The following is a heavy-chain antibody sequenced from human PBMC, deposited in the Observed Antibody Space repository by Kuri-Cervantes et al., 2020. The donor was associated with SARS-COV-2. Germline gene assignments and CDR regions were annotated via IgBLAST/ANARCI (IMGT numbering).Heavy chain of an antibody. CDR3: ASSHITTYYYYYMKV. D-gene: IGHD1-20*01. CDR1: GGSISRRLYY. CDR2: IHYSGSS. V-gene: IGHV4-39*02. Sequence: SETLSLTCTVSGGSISRRLYYWGWIRQPPGKGLEWIGSIHYSGSSHYNPSLNSRVTMSVDTSKNDFSLMVTPVTAADTAVYYCASSHITTYYYYYMKVWGKGTTVTVSS. J-gene: IGHJ6*03.